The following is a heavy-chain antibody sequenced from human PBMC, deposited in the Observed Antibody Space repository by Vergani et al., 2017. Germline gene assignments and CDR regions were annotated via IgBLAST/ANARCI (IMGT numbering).Heavy chain of an antibody. CDR1: GFTFEDYA. CDR3: AKDMGRMATIPGA. Sequence: EVQLVESGGGLVQPGRSLRLSCAASGFTFEDYAMHWVRQAPGKGLEWFSGINWNSGTIDYADSVKGRFTISRDNAKNSLYLQMNSLRDEDMALYYCAKDMGRMATIPGAWGQGTLVTVSS. CDR2: INWNSGTI. V-gene: IGHV3-9*03. J-gene: IGHJ5*02. D-gene: IGHD5-24*01.